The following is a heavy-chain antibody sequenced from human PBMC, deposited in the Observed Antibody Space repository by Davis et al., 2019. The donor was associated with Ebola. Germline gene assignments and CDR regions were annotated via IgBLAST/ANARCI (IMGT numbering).Heavy chain of an antibody. V-gene: IGHV1-46*01. CDR1: GYTFTSYG. CDR3: ARRAWHYDSSGYLDGMDV. Sequence: AASVKVSCKASGYTFTSYGISWVRQAPGQGLEWMGIINPSGGSTSYAQKFQGRVTMTRDTSTSTVYMELSSLRSEDTAVYYCARRAWHYDSSGYLDGMDVWGQGTTVTVSS. CDR2: INPSGGST. J-gene: IGHJ6*02. D-gene: IGHD3-22*01.